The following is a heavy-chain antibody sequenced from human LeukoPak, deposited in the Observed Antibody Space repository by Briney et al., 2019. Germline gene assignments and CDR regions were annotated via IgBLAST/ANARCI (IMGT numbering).Heavy chain of an antibody. CDR3: AAEVGAKAFEI. CDR1: GYTFTSYG. V-gene: IGHV1-24*01. Sequence: ASVKVSCKASGYTFTSYGISWVRQAPGKGLEWMGGFDPEDGETIYAQKFQGRVTMTEDTSTDTAYMELSSLRSEDTAVYYCAAEVGAKAFEIWGQGSLVTVSS. J-gene: IGHJ3*02. D-gene: IGHD1-26*01. CDR2: FDPEDGET.